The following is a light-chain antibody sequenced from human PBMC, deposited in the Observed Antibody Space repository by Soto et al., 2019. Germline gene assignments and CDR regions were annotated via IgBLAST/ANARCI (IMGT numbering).Light chain of an antibody. CDR1: SSDVGSYNS. CDR3: SSFTSSTSYV. V-gene: IGLV2-14*03. CDR2: DVN. Sequence: QSLLTQPSYVSGSPGQSIAISCNGTSSDVGSYNSVSWYQQYPGKAPKRMIHDVNNRPSGISDRFSGSKSGNTASLTISGLQAEDEADYYCSSFTSSTSYVFGTGTKVTVL. J-gene: IGLJ1*01.